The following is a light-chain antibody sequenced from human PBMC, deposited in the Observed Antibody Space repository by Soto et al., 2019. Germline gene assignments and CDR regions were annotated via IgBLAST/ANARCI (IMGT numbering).Light chain of an antibody. V-gene: IGLV2-14*01. CDR3: SSYTSSSTSSYV. J-gene: IGLJ1*01. CDR1: SSDGGGYNY. Sequence: QSVLTQPASVSGSPGQSITISCTGTSSDGGGYNYVSWYQQHPGKAPKLMIYDVSNRPSGVSNRFSGSKSGNTASLTISGLQAEDEADYYCSSYTSSSTSSYVFGTGTKVTVL. CDR2: DVS.